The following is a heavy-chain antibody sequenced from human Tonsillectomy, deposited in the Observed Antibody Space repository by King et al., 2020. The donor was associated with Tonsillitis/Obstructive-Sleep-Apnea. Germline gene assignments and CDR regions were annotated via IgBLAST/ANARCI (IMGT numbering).Heavy chain of an antibody. V-gene: IGHV4-34*01. CDR1: GGSFSGYY. J-gene: IGHJ6*02. CDR3: ARGLYNYNAMDV. Sequence: VQLQQWGAGLLKPSETLSLTCAVYGGSFSGYYWSWICQPPGKGLEWIGEINDSGGTNYNPSLKSRVTISVDTSKNPFSLNLSSATAADTAVFYCARGLYNYNAMDVWGQGTTVTVSS. CDR2: INDSGGT.